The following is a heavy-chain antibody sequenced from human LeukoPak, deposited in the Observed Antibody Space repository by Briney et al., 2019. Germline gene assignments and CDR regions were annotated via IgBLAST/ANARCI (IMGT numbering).Heavy chain of an antibody. V-gene: IGHV4-34*01. D-gene: IGHD3-22*01. J-gene: IGHJ5*02. CDR1: GGSLSDHD. CDR2: INHRGAT. CDR3: ARDRGDYYDSRPDGFDP. Sequence: PSETLSLTCAVFGGSLSDHDWSWIRQPPGKGLEWIGEINHRGATNYNPSLKSRVTISVDTSKNQFSLKLSSVTAADTAVYYCARDRGDYYDSRPDGFDPWGQGTLVTVSS.